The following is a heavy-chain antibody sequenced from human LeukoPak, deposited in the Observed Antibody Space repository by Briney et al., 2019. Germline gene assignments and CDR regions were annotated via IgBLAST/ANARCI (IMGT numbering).Heavy chain of an antibody. CDR1: GFTFSSYS. CDR3: ARSPFRELDVPYYYYYMDV. V-gene: IGHV3-21*01. CDR2: ISSSSSYI. J-gene: IGHJ6*03. Sequence: PGGSLRLSCAASGFTFSSYSMNWVRQAPGKGLEWVSSISSSSSYIYYADSVKGRFTISRDNAKNSLYLQMNSLRAEDTAVYYCARSPFRELDVPYYYYYMDVWGKGTTVTVSS. D-gene: IGHD3-10*01.